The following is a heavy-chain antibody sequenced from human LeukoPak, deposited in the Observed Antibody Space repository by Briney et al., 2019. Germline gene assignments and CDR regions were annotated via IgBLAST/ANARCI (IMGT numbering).Heavy chain of an antibody. CDR3: ARDYCSSTSCYSFDY. CDR2: ISSSSSYI. D-gene: IGHD2-2*01. CDR1: GFTFSSYS. V-gene: IGHV3-21*01. Sequence: GGSLRLSCAASGFTFSSYSMNWVRQAPGKGLEWVSSISSSSSYIYYADSVKGRFTISRDNAKNSLYLQMNSLRVEATAVYYCARDYCSSTSCYSFDYWGQGTLVTASS. J-gene: IGHJ4*02.